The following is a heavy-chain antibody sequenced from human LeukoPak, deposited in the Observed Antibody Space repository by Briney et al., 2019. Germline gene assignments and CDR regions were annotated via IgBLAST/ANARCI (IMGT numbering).Heavy chain of an antibody. CDR1: GYIFINFW. D-gene: IGHD2-8*01. Sequence: GEVLKISCKGSGYIFINFWLGWGRQVPGKGLEWRGIIYPGDSSTKYSRFFQGRGAISTNASINTAILQVNNLEASYTAIYYFARHTGVGIPSIVDPWGQGTPVTVSS. J-gene: IGHJ5*02. V-gene: IGHV5-51*01. CDR2: IYPGDSST. CDR3: ARHTGVGIPSIVDP.